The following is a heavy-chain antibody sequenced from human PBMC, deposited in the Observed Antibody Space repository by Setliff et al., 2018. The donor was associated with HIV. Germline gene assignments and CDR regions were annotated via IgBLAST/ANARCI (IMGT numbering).Heavy chain of an antibody. CDR2: IGSLGDK. V-gene: IGHV3-11*05. J-gene: IGHJ6*03. CDR3: ARAGVVEGYYYYYYMDV. D-gene: IGHD2-15*01. CDR1: GFTFNDYH. Sequence: TGGSLRLSCVGSGFTFNDYHISWIRQAPGKGLEWISYIGSLGDKEYADSVKGRFTISRDNSKNTLFLQMNSLRAEDTAVYYCARAGVVEGYYYYYYMDVWGKGTTVTVSS.